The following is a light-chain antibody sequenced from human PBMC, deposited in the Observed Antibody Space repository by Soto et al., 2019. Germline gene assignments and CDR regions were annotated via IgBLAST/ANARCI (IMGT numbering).Light chain of an antibody. V-gene: IGKV1-39*01. Sequence: DIQMTQSPSSLSPLLEEKVPLPSRPIQRFTSYLNWNQQKQGKAPNPLINAPSSLQSGVPSRFSGSGSGTDFTLTISSLQPEDFAAYYCQQSYSTPLTFGGGTKVEIK. CDR1: QRFTSY. CDR3: QQSYSTPLT. J-gene: IGKJ4*01. CDR2: APS.